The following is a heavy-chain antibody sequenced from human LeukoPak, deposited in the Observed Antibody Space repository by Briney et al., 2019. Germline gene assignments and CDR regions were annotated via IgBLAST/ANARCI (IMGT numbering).Heavy chain of an antibody. D-gene: IGHD2-21*02. CDR1: GGSFSGYY. V-gene: IGHV4-34*01. Sequence: SETLSLTCAVYGGSFSGYYWSWIRQPPEKGLEWIGEINHSGSTNYNPSLKSRVTISVDTSKNQFSLKLSSVTAADTAVYYCARAPTPDCGGDCYSTLPPDYYFDYWGQGTLVTVSS. J-gene: IGHJ4*02. CDR3: ARAPTPDCGGDCYSTLPPDYYFDY. CDR2: INHSGST.